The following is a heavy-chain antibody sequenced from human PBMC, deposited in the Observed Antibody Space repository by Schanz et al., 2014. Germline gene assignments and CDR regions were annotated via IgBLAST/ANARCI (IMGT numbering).Heavy chain of an antibody. CDR3: ARGRARQLVHWFDP. V-gene: IGHV3-53*01. D-gene: IGHD6-13*01. Sequence: EVQLVESGGGLIQPGGSLRLSCAVSGFSVSTNYMSWVRQAPGKGLEWVSSIYINSGSTNYADSVKGRFIISRDNAKNTLYLQMNSVRAEDSAVYYCARGRARQLVHWFDPWGQGTLVTVSS. CDR2: IYINSGST. J-gene: IGHJ5*02. CDR1: GFSVSTNY.